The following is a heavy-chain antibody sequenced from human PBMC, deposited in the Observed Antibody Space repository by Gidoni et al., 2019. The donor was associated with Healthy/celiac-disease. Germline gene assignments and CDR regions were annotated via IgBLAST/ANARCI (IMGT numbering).Heavy chain of an antibody. V-gene: IGHV4-59*01. CDR1: GGPISSYY. D-gene: IGHD6-19*01. J-gene: IGHJ4*02. CDR3: ARVASGKVEAEYYFDY. Sequence: QVQLQESGPGLVKPSETLSLTCTLPGGPISSYYWSWIRQPPGKGLAWIGYIYHSGSTNYNPSLKSRVTITVDTSKNQFSLKLSSVTAADTAVYYCARVASGKVEAEYYFDYWGQGTLVTVSS. CDR2: IYHSGST.